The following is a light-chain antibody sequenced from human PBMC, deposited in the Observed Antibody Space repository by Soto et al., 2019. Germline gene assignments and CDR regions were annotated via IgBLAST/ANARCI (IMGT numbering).Light chain of an antibody. CDR2: SSD. V-gene: IGLV1-44*01. J-gene: IGLJ2*01. CDR3: AAWDDSLNGLT. Sequence: QSVLSQPPSASGTPGQRVAISCSGSISNIGSNTVNWYQQLPGTAPNLFIDSSDQRPSGGPDRFSGSKSGTSASLAISGLQSEDEAHYYCAAWDDSLNGLTFGGGTKLTVL. CDR1: ISNIGSNT.